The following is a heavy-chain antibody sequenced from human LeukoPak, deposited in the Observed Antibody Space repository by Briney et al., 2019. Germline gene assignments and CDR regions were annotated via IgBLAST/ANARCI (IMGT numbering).Heavy chain of an antibody. V-gene: IGHV3-43*02. CDR3: AKDGGTGSYSDY. D-gene: IGHD2-8*02. J-gene: IGHJ4*02. CDR2: ITGDGGST. CDR1: GFTFDDYA. Sequence: GGSLRLSCAASGFTFDDYAMHWVRQAPGKGLEWVSLITGDGGSTYYADSVKGRFTISRDNSKNSLCLQMNSLRTEDTALYYCAKDGGTGSYSDYWGQGTLVTVSS.